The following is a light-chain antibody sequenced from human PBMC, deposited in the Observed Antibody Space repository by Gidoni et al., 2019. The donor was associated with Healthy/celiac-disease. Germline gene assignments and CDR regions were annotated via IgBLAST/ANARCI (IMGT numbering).Light chain of an antibody. Sequence: DIQMTQSPSSLSASVGDRVTITCRASQSISSYLYWYQQKPGKAPKLLIYAASSLQSGVPSRFSGSGSGTDFTLTISSLQPEDFATYYCQQCYSTPPITFGQGTRLEIK. CDR3: QQCYSTPPIT. CDR1: QSISSY. CDR2: AAS. J-gene: IGKJ5*01. V-gene: IGKV1-39*01.